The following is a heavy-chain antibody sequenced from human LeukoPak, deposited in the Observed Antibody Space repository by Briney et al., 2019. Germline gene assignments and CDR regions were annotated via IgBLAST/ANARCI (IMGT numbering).Heavy chain of an antibody. CDR1: GYTFASYL. Sequence: ASVKVSCKASGYTFASYLLHWVRQAPGQGLEWMGFIYPTSGTTRYAQDFQGRVTMTRDTSTSTVYMDLNSLRSEDTAVYYCARDIVEISNTRGFDFWARDPWSPSPQ. D-gene: IGHD2-21*01. J-gene: IGHJ4*02. CDR2: IYPTSGTT. CDR3: ARDIVEISNTRGFDF. V-gene: IGHV1-46*01.